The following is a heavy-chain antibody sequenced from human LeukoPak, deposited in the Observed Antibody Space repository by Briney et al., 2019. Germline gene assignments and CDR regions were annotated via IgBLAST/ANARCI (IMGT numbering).Heavy chain of an antibody. D-gene: IGHD3-10*01. J-gene: IGHJ4*02. V-gene: IGHV4-38-2*02. Sequence: SETLSLTCTVSGYSISSGCYWGWIRQPPGKGLQWIGSIYYSGNTYYNPSLKSRGTISVDTSKNRFSLKLRSVTAADTAVYYCARGLYYDGSGSYRPYSFDHWGQGTLVTVSS. CDR1: GYSISSGCY. CDR2: IYYSGNT. CDR3: ARGLYYDGSGSYRPYSFDH.